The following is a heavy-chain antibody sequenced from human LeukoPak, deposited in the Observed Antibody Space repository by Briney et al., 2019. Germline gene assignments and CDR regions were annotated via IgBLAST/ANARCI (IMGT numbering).Heavy chain of an antibody. CDR2: IYYSGST. D-gene: IGHD3-3*01. CDR3: ARVLDFWSLTFDY. Sequence: SETLSLTCTVSGGSISSYYWSWIRQPPGKGLEWIGYIYYSGSTNYNPSLKSRVTISVDTSKNQFSLKLSSVTAADTAVYYCARVLDFWSLTFDYWGQGTLVTVSS. J-gene: IGHJ4*02. V-gene: IGHV4-59*01. CDR1: GGSISSYY.